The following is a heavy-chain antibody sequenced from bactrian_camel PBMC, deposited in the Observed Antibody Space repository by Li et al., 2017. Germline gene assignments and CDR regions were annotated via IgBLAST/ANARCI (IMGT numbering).Heavy chain of an antibody. D-gene: IGHD3*01. CDR3: AAGDGVRDFCTNDRNSFRH. CDR1: GYIGDSAC. Sequence: VQLVESGGGSVQVGGSLRLSCAASGYIGDSACMGWFRQAPGIGREWVATTYTGSGSTYYAYFAEGRFTISRDAAKNTLYLEMTKLKPEYAAIYYCAAGDGVRDFCTNDRNSFRHWGQGTQVTVS. J-gene: IGHJ4*01. CDR2: TYTGSGST. V-gene: IGHV3S1*01.